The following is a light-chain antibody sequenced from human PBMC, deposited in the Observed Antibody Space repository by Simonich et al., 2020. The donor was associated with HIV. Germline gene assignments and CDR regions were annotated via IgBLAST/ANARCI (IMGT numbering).Light chain of an antibody. CDR2: WAS. CDR3: QQHYDTPWT. V-gene: IGKV4-1*01. CDR1: QSVLYSSNNKNY. Sequence: DIVMTQSPDSLAVSLGERATLTCKSSQSVLYSSNNKNYLAWYQPKPGQPPNLLIYWASTRESGVPDRFSGSGSGTDFTLTINSLQAEDVAVYYCQQHYDTPWTFGQGTKVEIK. J-gene: IGKJ1*01.